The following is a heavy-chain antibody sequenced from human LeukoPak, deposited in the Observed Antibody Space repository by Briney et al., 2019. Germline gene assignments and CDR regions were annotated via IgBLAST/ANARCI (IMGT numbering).Heavy chain of an antibody. V-gene: IGHV5-51*01. D-gene: IGHD3-16*02. J-gene: IGHJ4*02. CDR1: GYSFTSYW. Sequence: GESLKISCKGSGYSFTSYWIGWVRQMPGKGLEWMGIIYPGDSDTRYSPSFQGQVTISADKSISTAYLQWSSLKASDTAMYYCARHEGIGLWELSVDCWGQGTLVTVSS. CDR3: ARHEGIGLWELSVDC. CDR2: IYPGDSDT.